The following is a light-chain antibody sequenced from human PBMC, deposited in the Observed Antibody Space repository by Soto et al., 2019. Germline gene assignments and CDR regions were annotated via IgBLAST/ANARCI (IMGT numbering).Light chain of an antibody. J-gene: IGKJ2*01. CDR2: DAS. V-gene: IGKV3-11*01. CDR1: QSISVY. Sequence: EVVLTQSPGTLSLSPGERATLSCRASQSISVYLAWYQHQPGRAPRLLIYDASKRAPGIPARFSGGGSRTDFTLTISSLETEYFALYYCQQRSNWPPDYTFGQGTKLEFK. CDR3: QQRSNWPPDYT.